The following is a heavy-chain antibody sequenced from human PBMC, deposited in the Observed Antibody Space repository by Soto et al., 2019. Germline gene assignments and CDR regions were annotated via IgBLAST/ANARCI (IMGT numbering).Heavy chain of an antibody. D-gene: IGHD1-20*01. CDR2: IYYSGST. J-gene: IGHJ5*02. Sequence: SETLSLTCTVSGGSISSYYWSGIRQPPGKGLEWIGYIYYSGSTNYNPSLKSRVTISVDTSKNQFSLKLSSVTAADTAVYYCARDGLTGSARGRFDPWGQGTLVTVSS. CDR1: GGSISSYY. CDR3: ARDGLTGSARGRFDP. V-gene: IGHV4-59*01.